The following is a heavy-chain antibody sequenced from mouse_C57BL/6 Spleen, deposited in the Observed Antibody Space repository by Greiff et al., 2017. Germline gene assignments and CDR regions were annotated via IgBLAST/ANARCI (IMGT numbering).Heavy chain of an antibody. V-gene: IGHV5-4*01. CDR2: ISDGGSYT. Sequence: EVTLQESGGGLVKPGGSLKLSCAASGFPFSSYAMSWVRQTPEKRLELVATISDGGSYTYYPDNVKGRFTISRDNAKNNLYLQMSHLKSEDTAMYYCARDRTPYFDYWGQGTTLTVSS. CDR1: GFPFSSYA. CDR3: ARDRTPYFDY. J-gene: IGHJ2*01.